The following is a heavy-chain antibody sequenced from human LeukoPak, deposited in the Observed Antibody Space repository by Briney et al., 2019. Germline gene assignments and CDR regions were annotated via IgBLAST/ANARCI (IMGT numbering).Heavy chain of an antibody. CDR3: ARAYDAFDI. CDR2: IWYDGSNK. V-gene: IGHV3-33*01. Sequence: GGSLRLSCAASGFTFSSYGMHWVRQAPGKGLEWVAVIWYDGSNKYYADSVKGRFTISRDKSKNTLYLQMNSLRAEDTAVYYCARAYDAFDIWGQGTMVTVFS. J-gene: IGHJ3*02. CDR1: GFTFSSYG.